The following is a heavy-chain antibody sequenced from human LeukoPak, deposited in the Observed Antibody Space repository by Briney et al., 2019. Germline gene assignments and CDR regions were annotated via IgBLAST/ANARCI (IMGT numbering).Heavy chain of an antibody. V-gene: IGHV3-49*04. Sequence: GGSLRLPCTASGFTFGDYAMSWVRQAPGKGLEWVGFIRSKAYGGTTEYAASVKGRFTISRDDSKSIAYLQMNSLKTEDTAVYYCTREYYDYVWGSYRPPSAFDYWGQGTLVTVSS. CDR1: GFTFGDYA. D-gene: IGHD3-16*02. CDR3: TREYYDYVWGSYRPPSAFDY. J-gene: IGHJ4*02. CDR2: IRSKAYGGTT.